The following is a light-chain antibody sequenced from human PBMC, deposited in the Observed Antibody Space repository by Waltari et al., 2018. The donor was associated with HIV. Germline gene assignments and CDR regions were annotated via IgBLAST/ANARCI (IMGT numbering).Light chain of an antibody. Sequence: QSALTKPRSVSGSPGQSVTISCTGTSSDVGRYNYVSWSQQHPGKAHKLMIYDVSKRPSVVPDRFSGSKSGNTASLTISGLQAEDEADYYCCSYAGSYTPVFGGGTKLTVL. CDR2: DVS. J-gene: IGLJ2*01. CDR1: SSDVGRYNY. V-gene: IGLV2-11*01. CDR3: CSYAGSYTPV.